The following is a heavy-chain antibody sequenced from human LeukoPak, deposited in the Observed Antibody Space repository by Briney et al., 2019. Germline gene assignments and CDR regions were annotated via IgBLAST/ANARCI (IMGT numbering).Heavy chain of an antibody. Sequence: SETLSLTCTVSGGSISSYYWSWIRQPPGKGLEWIGYIYDSGSINYKPSLKSRVTISVDTSKNQFSLKLSSVTAADTALYYCARARYSSSPFDYWGQGTLVTVSS. CDR3: ARARYSSSPFDY. J-gene: IGHJ4*02. V-gene: IGHV4-59*01. CDR1: GGSISSYY. CDR2: IYDSGSI. D-gene: IGHD6-6*01.